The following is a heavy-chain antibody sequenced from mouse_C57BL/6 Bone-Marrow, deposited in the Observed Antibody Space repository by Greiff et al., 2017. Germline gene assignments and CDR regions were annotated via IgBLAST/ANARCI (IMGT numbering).Heavy chain of an antibody. J-gene: IGHJ1*03. CDR1: GYTFTSYW. CDR3: ARPYYSNYWYFDV. Sequence: QVQLQQSGAELVKPGASVKMSCKASGYTFTSYWITWVKQRPGQGLEWIGDIYPGSGSTNYNEKFKGKATLTVDTSSSTAYMQLSSLTSEASAVYYCARPYYSNYWYFDVWGTGTTVTVSS. V-gene: IGHV1-55*01. CDR2: IYPGSGST. D-gene: IGHD2-5*01.